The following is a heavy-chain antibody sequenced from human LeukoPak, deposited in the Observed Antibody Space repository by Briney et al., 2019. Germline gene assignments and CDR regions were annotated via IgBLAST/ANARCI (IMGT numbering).Heavy chain of an antibody. CDR1: GFTFSSYG. CDR3: AQGRIAVYGMDV. V-gene: IGHV3-30*03. D-gene: IGHD6-19*01. J-gene: IGHJ6*02. CDR2: ISYDGSNE. Sequence: PGGSLRLSCVASGFTFSSYGMHWVRQAPGKGLEWVAFISYDGSNENIADSVKGRFIISRDNSKNTLYLQMNSLRAEDTAVYYCAQGRIAVYGMDVWGQGTTVTVSS.